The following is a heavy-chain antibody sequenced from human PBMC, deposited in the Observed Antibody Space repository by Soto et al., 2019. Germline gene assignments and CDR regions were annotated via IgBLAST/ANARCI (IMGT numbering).Heavy chain of an antibody. CDR2: IIPILGIA. V-gene: IGHV1-69*02. CDR1: GGTFSSYT. CDR3: ARVHSSGWYGGGFQH. D-gene: IGHD6-13*01. Sequence: QVQLVQSGAEVKKPGSSVKVSCKASGGTFSSYTISWVRQAPGQGLEWMGRIIPILGIANYAQKFQGRVTITADKSTSTAYMELSSLRSEDTAVYYCARVHSSGWYGGGFQHWGQGTLVTVSS. J-gene: IGHJ1*01.